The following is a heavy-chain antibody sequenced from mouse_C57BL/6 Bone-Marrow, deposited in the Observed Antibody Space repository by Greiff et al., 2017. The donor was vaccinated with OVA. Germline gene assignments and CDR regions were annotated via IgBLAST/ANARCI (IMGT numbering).Heavy chain of an antibody. CDR2: IWTGGCT. D-gene: IGHD4-1*01. J-gene: IGHJ2*01. Sequence: VQLKESGPGLVAPSQSLSITCTVSGFSLTSYAISWVRQPPGKGLAWLGVIWTGGCTNYNSALKSRLSISKDNSKSQVFLKMNSLQTDDTARYYCARNSPNVFDDWGQGTTLTVSS. V-gene: IGHV2-9-1*01. CDR3: ARNSPNVFDD. CDR1: GFSLTSYA.